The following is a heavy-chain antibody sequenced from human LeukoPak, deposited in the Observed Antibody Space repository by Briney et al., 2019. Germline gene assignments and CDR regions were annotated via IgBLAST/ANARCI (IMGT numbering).Heavy chain of an antibody. V-gene: IGHV1-8*01. J-gene: IGHJ4*02. CDR1: GYTFTSYD. CDR3: ARSIVGVRKRNDY. CDR2: MNPNSGHT. D-gene: IGHD1-26*01. Sequence: ASVKVSCKASGYTFTSYDIIWVRQASGHGLEWMGWMNPNSGHTGYAQKFQGRVTMTRTTSISTAYMELTSLTSEDSAVYYWARSIVGVRKRNDYGGQGTLVTVSS.